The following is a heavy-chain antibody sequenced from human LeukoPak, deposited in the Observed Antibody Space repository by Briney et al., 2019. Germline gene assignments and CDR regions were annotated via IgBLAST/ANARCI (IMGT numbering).Heavy chain of an antibody. D-gene: IGHD5-12*01. V-gene: IGHV3-23*01. CDR3: AKVSWLRSLVYGWFDP. J-gene: IGHJ5*02. CDR1: GFTFGSYA. Sequence: GGSLRLSCEASGFTFGSYAMYWVRQAPGKGLEWVAGNFGSGGSAHYADSAKGRFTISRDNSKNTLYLQMNSLRAEDTAVYYCAKVSWLRSLVYGWFDPWGQGTLVTVSS. CDR2: NFGSGGSA.